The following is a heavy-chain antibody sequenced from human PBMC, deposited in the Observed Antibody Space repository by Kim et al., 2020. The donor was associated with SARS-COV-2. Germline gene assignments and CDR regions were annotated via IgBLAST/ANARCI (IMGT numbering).Heavy chain of an antibody. J-gene: IGHJ6*02. D-gene: IGHD5-18*01. CDR2: ISGSGGST. CDR1: GFTFSTYG. Sequence: GGSLRLSCAASGFTFSTYGMSWVRQAPGKGLEWVSGISGSGGSTYYADSVEGRFTISRDNFKNALSLQMNSLRAEDTAVYYCAKHERDTYDYYHMDVWGRGTTVTVSS. V-gene: IGHV3-23*01. CDR3: AKHERDTYDYYHMDV.